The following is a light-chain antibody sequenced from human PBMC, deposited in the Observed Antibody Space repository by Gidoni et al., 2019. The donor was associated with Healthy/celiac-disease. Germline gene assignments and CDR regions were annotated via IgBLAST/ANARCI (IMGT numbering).Light chain of an antibody. V-gene: IGKV3-15*01. Sequence: EIVMTQSPATLSVSPGERATLSCRASQSVSSNLAWYQQKPGQAPRLLIYGASTRATGIPARFSGSGSGTEFTLTSSSLQSEDFAAYYCQQYNNFLTFGGGTKVEIK. CDR2: GAS. J-gene: IGKJ4*01. CDR3: QQYNNFLT. CDR1: QSVSSN.